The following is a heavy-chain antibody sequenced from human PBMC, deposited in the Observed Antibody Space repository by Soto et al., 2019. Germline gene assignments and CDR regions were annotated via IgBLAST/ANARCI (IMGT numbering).Heavy chain of an antibody. V-gene: IGHV1-46*01. CDR1: GYTFTSYY. J-gene: IGHJ6*02. Sequence: ASVKVSCKASGYTFTSYYMHWVRQAPGKGLEWMGIINPSGGSTSYAQKFQGRVTMTRDTSTSTVYMELSSLRSEDTAVYYCARDRGTIFGVVIDYYYYYGMDVWGQGTTVTVSS. CDR2: INPSGGST. CDR3: ARDRGTIFGVVIDYYYYYGMDV. D-gene: IGHD3-3*01.